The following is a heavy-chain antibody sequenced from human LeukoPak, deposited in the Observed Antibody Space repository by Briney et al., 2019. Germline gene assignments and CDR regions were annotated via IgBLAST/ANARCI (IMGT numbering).Heavy chain of an antibody. CDR3: ARPRRFGELYEGLDI. D-gene: IGHD3-10*01. V-gene: IGHV1-2*04. J-gene: IGHJ3*02. CDR1: GYSFTGYY. Sequence: GASVKVSCKASGYSFTGYYMHWVRQAPGQGLEWMGWLNPNSGGTKYAQKFQGWVTMTRDTSISTAYMELSRLRSDDTAVYYCARPRRFGELYEGLDIWGQGTMVTVSS. CDR2: LNPNSGGT.